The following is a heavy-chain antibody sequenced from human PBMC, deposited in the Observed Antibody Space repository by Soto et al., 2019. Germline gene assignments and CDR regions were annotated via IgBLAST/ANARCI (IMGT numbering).Heavy chain of an antibody. V-gene: IGHV1-2*02. CDR2: TTPNSGGT. CDR3: ARDYSSSSVDY. J-gene: IGHJ4*02. CDR1: GYTFTGYY. D-gene: IGHD6-6*01. Sequence: GASVKVSCKASGYTFTGYYMHWVRQAPGQGLEWMGWTTPNSGGTNYAQKFQGRVTMTRDTSISTAYMELSRLRSDDTAVYYCARDYSSSSVDYWGQGTLVTVSS.